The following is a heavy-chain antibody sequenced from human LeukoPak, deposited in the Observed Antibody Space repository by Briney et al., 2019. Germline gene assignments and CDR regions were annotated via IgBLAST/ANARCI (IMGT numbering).Heavy chain of an antibody. Sequence: GGSLRLSCAASGFTFSSYGMHWVRQAPGKGLEWVAFIRYDGSNKYYGDSVKGRFTISRDNSKNTLYLQMNSLRAEDTAVYYCAENTPPSYYYYYYMDVWGKGTTVTVSS. CDR3: AENTPPSYYYYYYMDV. CDR1: GFTFSSYG. V-gene: IGHV3-30*02. J-gene: IGHJ6*03. CDR2: IRYDGSNK.